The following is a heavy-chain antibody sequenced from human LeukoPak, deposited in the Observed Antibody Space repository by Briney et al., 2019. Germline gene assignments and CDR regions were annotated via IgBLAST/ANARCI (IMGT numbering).Heavy chain of an antibody. V-gene: IGHV3-15*01. CDR1: GFTFSNAW. CDR2: IKSKTDGGTT. Sequence: PGGSLRLSCAASGFTFSNAWMSWVRQAPGKGLEWVDRIKSKTDGGTTDYAAPVKGRFTISRDDSKNTLYLQMNSLKTEDTAVYYCTTGSLSVPEDGYFDYWGQGTLVTVSS. D-gene: IGHD3-10*01. J-gene: IGHJ4*02. CDR3: TTGSLSVPEDGYFDY.